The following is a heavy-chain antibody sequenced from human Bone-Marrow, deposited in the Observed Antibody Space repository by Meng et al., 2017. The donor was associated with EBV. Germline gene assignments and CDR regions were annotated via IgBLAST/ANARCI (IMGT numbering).Heavy chain of an antibody. CDR3: ASESGRGYTPDY. Sequence: QGQLVQSGAEVKKPGASVKISCKASGYTFTTYNMHWVRQAPGQGLEWLGWINPVNGNTKYSQKFHGRVTITADESTSTHYMDLSSLRSDDTAVYYCASESGRGYTPDYWGQGTLVTVSS. V-gene: IGHV1-3*01. CDR2: INPVNGNT. CDR1: GYTFTTYN. D-gene: IGHD3-10*01. J-gene: IGHJ4*02.